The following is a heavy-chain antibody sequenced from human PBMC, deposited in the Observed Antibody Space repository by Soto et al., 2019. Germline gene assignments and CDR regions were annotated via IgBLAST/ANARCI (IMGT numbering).Heavy chain of an antibody. D-gene: IGHD6-25*01. J-gene: IGHJ4*02. CDR3: ARSAILAIGYDS. CDR1: NGSFSGYY. CDR2: INHSGST. V-gene: IGHV4-34*01. Sequence: PSETLSLTCVVYNGSFSGYYWSWIRQPPGKGLEWIGEINHSGSTNYNPSLKSRVTLSVETSKKQFSLKLTSLTAADTAVYYCARSAILAIGYDSWGQGNLATVSS.